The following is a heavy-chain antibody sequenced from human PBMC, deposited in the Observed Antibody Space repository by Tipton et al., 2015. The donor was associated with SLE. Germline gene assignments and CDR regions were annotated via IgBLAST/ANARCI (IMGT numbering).Heavy chain of an antibody. D-gene: IGHD7-27*01. CDR2: IYHSGST. CDR3: ARDPNGGYGSFDY. V-gene: IGHV4-4*02. CDR1: GASISGSSW. J-gene: IGHJ4*02. Sequence: SLRLSCAVSGASISGSSWWSWVRQPPGKGLEWIGEIYHSGSTTYTNYNPSLKRRVTISVDNSKNQFSLKLSSVTAADTAVYYCARDPNGGYGSFDYWGLGALVTVSS.